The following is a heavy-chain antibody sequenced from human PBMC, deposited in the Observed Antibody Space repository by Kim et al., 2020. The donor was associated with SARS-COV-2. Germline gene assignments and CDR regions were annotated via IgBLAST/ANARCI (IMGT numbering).Heavy chain of an antibody. CDR1: GGSITSDGYF. D-gene: IGHD5-12*01. Sequence: SETLSLTCTVSGGSITSDGYFWSWIRQHPGKGLEWIGYIYYTGSTYYNPPLRSRVNILVDTSKTQFSLKLTSVTAADTAVYYCARVSGLGSSTRLDYCGQGTLVTVSS. J-gene: IGHJ4*02. V-gene: IGHV4-31*03. CDR3: ARVSGLGSSTRLDY. CDR2: IYYTGST.